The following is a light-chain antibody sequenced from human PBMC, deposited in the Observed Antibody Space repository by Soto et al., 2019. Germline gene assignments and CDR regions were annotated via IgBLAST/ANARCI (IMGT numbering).Light chain of an antibody. J-gene: IGKJ1*01. CDR2: GAS. CDR1: QSVSSSY. V-gene: IGKV3-20*01. Sequence: EIVLTQSPGTLSLSPGEIATLSFSASQSVSSSYLAWYQQKPGQAARLLIYGASSRATGIPDRFSGSGSGTDFTLTISRLEPEDFAVYYCQQYGSSPPTFGEGTKVDIK. CDR3: QQYGSSPPT.